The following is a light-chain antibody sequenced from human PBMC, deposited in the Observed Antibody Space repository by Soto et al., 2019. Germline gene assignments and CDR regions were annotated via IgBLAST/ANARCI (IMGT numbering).Light chain of an antibody. J-gene: IGLJ2*01. V-gene: IGLV2-14*01. CDR1: SSDVGGYNY. Sequence: QSVLTQPASVSGSPGQSITISCTGTSSDVGGYNYVSWYQQHPGKAPKLMIYDVSNRPSGVSNRFSGSKSGNTASLTISGLQAEDEADYYCSSYTSSSTRVFGGGTKLPVL. CDR3: SSYTSSSTRV. CDR2: DVS.